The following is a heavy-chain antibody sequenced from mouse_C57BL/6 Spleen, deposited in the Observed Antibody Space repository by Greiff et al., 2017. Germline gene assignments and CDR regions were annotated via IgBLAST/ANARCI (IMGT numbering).Heavy chain of an antibody. Sequence: QVQLKQPGPELVKPGASVKLSCKASGYTFTSYWMNWVKQRPGQGLEWIGHINPSNGGTNYNEKFKSKATLTVDKSSSTAYMQLSSLTSEDSAVFYCARSTYGNPFAYWGQGTLVTVSA. V-gene: IGHV1-53*01. CDR2: INPSNGGT. J-gene: IGHJ3*01. CDR1: GYTFTSYW. CDR3: ARSTYGNPFAY. D-gene: IGHD2-1*01.